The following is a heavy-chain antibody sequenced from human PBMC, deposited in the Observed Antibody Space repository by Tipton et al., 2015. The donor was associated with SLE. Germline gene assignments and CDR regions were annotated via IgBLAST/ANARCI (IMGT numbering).Heavy chain of an antibody. D-gene: IGHD4-17*01. J-gene: IGHJ4*02. Sequence: RSLRLSCAASGFTFSSYAMHWVRQAPGKGLEWVAVISYDGSNKYYADSVKGRFTISRDNSKNTLYLQMNSLRAEDTAVYYCARDVSTVTTRGVFDYWGQGTLVTVSS. CDR3: ARDVSTVTTRGVFDY. CDR2: ISYDGSNK. CDR1: GFTFSSYA. V-gene: IGHV3-30*04.